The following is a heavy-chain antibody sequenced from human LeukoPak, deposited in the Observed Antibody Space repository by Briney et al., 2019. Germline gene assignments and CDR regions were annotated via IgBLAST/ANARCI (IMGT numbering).Heavy chain of an antibody. Sequence: PSQTLSLTCTVSGGSISSGGYYWSWIRQHPGKGLEWIGYIYYSGSTYYNPSLKSRVTISVDTSKNQFSLKLSSVTAADTTVYYWARVGNLENCTNVVCPNSYSGMDVWGQGTTVTVS. V-gene: IGHV4-31*03. CDR1: GGSISSGGYY. D-gene: IGHD2-8*01. CDR2: IYYSGST. J-gene: IGHJ6*02. CDR3: ARVGNLENCTNVVCPNSYSGMDV.